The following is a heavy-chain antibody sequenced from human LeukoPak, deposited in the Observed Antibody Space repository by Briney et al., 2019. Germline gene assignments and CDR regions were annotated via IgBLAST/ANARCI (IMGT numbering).Heavy chain of an antibody. Sequence: GGSLRLSCAASGFDFSSNWMHWVRHAPGQGLVWVSRIKGDGISTNYADSVKGRFTISRDNSKNTLYLQMNSLRAEDTAVYYCVGSYYGFDYWGQGTLVTVSS. J-gene: IGHJ4*02. CDR2: IKGDGIST. V-gene: IGHV3-74*01. CDR1: GFDFSSNW. D-gene: IGHD1-26*01. CDR3: VGSYYGFDY.